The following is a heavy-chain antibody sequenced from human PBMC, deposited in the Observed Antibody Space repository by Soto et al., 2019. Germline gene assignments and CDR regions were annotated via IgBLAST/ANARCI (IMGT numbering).Heavy chain of an antibody. CDR2: IYYSGST. V-gene: IGHV4-31*02. Sequence: KSSETLSLTCTVSGGSISSGGYYWSWIRQHPGKGLEWIGYIYYSGSTYYNPSLKSRVTISVDTSKNQFSLKLSSVTAADTAVYYCAREGYGDYGYGMDVWGQGTTVTVSS. CDR3: AREGYGDYGYGMDV. J-gene: IGHJ6*02. D-gene: IGHD4-17*01. CDR1: GGSISSGGYY.